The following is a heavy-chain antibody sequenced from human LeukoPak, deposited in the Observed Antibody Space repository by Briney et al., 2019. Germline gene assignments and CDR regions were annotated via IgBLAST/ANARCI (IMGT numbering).Heavy chain of an antibody. Sequence: PGGSLRLSCAASGFTLSRYGMHWVRQGPGKGLEWVSIISYDGTNTYYGDSVKGRFTISRDNSNNTLFLQMNSLRPEDTAVYFCARHPGDFTGIVNYYYMDVWGKGTTVTVSS. V-gene: IGHV3-30*03. CDR3: ARHPGDFTGIVNYYYMDV. CDR2: ISYDGTNT. J-gene: IGHJ6*03. CDR1: GFTLSRYG. D-gene: IGHD1-26*01.